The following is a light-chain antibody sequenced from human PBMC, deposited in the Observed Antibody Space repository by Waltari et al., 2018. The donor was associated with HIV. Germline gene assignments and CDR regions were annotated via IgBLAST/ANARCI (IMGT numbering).Light chain of an antibody. CDR3: GTWDPRLSVGV. CDR1: SSPLATDY. Sequence: QSVLTQPPSVSAAPGQTVTIPCSGSSSPLATDYVSWYQHVPGAAPKLLIYDNNKRPSGIPDRFSGSKSGTSATLDITGLQTGDEADYYCGTWDPRLSVGVFGGGTKLTVL. J-gene: IGLJ2*01. CDR2: DNN. V-gene: IGLV1-51*01.